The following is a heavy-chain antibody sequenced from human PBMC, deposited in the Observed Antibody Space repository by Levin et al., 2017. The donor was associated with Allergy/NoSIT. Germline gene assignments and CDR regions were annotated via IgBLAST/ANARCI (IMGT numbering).Heavy chain of an antibody. Sequence: SLKISCEASGFTFSNYAMSWVRQAPGKGLEWVSGFSNNGDTTYYADSVEGRLTISRDNSKNTLYLQMNDLRAEDTAIYYCAKVYATGWSYFDYWGQGTLVTVSS. J-gene: IGHJ4*02. D-gene: IGHD6-19*01. CDR3: AKVYATGWSYFDY. V-gene: IGHV3-23*01. CDR1: GFTFSNYA. CDR2: FSNNGDTT.